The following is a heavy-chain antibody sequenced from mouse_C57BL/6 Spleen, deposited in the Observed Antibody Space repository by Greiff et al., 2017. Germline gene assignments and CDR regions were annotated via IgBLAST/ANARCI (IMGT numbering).Heavy chain of an antibody. CDR1: GYTFTGYW. D-gene: IGHD2-4*01. J-gene: IGHJ4*01. CDR2: ILPGSGST. CDR3: ARGGGLRRGNYYAMDY. V-gene: IGHV1-9*01. Sequence: QVQLQQSGAELMKPGASVKLSCKATGYTFTGYWIEWVKQRPGHGLEWIGEILPGSGSTNYNEKFKGKATFTADTSSNTAYMQLSSLTTEDSAIYYCARGGGLRRGNYYAMDYWGQGTSVTVSS.